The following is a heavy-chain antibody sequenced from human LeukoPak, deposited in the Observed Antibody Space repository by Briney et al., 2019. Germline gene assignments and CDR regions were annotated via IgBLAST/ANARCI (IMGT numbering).Heavy chain of an antibody. CDR2: INGGGSTI. CDR3: ARDAHYYDSSGYFRAPFEY. V-gene: IGHV3-48*03. D-gene: IGHD3-22*01. J-gene: IGHJ4*02. CDR1: GFTFSSYA. Sequence: PGGSLRLSCAASGFTFSSYAMHWVRQAPGKGLEWVSYINGGGSTIYYADSVKGRFTISRDNAKNSLYLQMSSLRAEDTAVYYCARDAHYYDSSGYFRAPFEYWGQGTLVTVSS.